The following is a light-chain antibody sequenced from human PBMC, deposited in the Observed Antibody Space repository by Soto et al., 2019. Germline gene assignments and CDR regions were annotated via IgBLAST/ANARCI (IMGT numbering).Light chain of an antibody. J-gene: IGKJ5*01. Sequence: EIVLTQSPGTLSLSPGERATLSCRASQSVSSSYLTWYQQKPGQAPRLLIYGASSRATGIPDRFSGSGSGTDFTITISRLEPEDFAVYYCQQYGSSPSLTFGQGTRLEIK. V-gene: IGKV3-20*01. CDR2: GAS. CDR1: QSVSSSY. CDR3: QQYGSSPSLT.